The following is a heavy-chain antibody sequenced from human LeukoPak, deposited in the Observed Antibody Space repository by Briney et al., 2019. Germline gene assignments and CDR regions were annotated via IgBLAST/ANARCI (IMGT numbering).Heavy chain of an antibody. V-gene: IGHV4-59*08. CDR1: GGSISSYY. D-gene: IGHD2-21*02. Sequence: SETLSLTCTVSGGSISSYYWSWIRQPPGKGLEWIGYIYYSGSTNYNPSLKSRVTISVDTSKNQFSLKLSSVTAADTAVYYCARAIVVVTALSAGAFDIWGQGTMVTVSS. J-gene: IGHJ3*02. CDR3: ARAIVVVTALSAGAFDI. CDR2: IYYSGST.